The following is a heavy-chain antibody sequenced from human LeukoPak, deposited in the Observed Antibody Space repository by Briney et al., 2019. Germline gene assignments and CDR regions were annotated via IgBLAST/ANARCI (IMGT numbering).Heavy chain of an antibody. CDR3: ARVPYCSSTSCYQWFGEFPSPYGMDV. CDR2: IYYSGIT. CDR1: GGSISSGGYY. J-gene: IGHJ6*04. Sequence: TLSLTCTVSGGSISSGGYYWSWIRQHPGKGLEWIGYIYYSGITYYNPSLKSRVTISVDTSKNQFSLKLSSVTAADTAVYYCARVPYCSSTSCYQWFGEFPSPYGMDVWGKGTTVTVSS. D-gene: IGHD2-2*01. V-gene: IGHV4-31*03.